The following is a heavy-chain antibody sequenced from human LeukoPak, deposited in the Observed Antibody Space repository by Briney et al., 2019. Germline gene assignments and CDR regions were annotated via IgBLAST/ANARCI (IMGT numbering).Heavy chain of an antibody. CDR3: ARTSVYNDYVWGSPDY. Sequence: GESLKISCKGSGYSFTSYWIGCVRQMPGKGLEWMGIIYPGDSDTRYSPSFQGQVTISADKSISNAYLQWSSLKASDTARYYCARTSVYNDYVWGSPDYWGQGTLVTVSS. V-gene: IGHV5-51*01. J-gene: IGHJ4*02. CDR2: IYPGDSDT. CDR1: GYSFTSYW. D-gene: IGHD3-16*01.